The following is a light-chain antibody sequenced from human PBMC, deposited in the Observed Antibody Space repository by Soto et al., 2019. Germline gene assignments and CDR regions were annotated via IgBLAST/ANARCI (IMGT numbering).Light chain of an antibody. V-gene: IGLV2-8*01. CDR3: SLYAGRNNFAV. CDR1: SSDVGGYNY. CDR2: EVS. Sequence: QSVLTQPPSASGSPGQSVTISCTGTSSDVGGYNYVSWYQQHPGKAPKLMIYEVSKRPSGVPARFSGSKSGNTASLTVSGLQDEDEADYYCSLYAGRNNFAVLGTGTKVTVL. J-gene: IGLJ1*01.